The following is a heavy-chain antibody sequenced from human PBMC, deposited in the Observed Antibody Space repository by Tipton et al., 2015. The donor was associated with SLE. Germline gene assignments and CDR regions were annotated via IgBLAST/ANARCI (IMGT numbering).Heavy chain of an antibody. V-gene: IGHV4-34*01. CDR2: INHSGST. D-gene: IGHD6-19*01. Sequence: TLSLTCAVYGGSFSGYYWSWIRQSPGKGLEWIGEINHSGSTNYNPSLKSRVTISVDTSKNQFSLKLSSVTAADTAVYYCARAQWLVRWFDPWGQGTLVTVSS. CDR1: GGSFSGYY. J-gene: IGHJ5*02. CDR3: ARAQWLVRWFDP.